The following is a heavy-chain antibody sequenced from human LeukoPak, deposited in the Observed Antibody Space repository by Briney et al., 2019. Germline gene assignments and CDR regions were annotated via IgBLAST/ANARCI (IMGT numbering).Heavy chain of an antibody. Sequence: GGSLRLSCAASGFTFHDYGMSWVRQTPGKGLEWVSYISHSGSAKYYADSVKGRFTISRDNPKNSLYLQMNSLRVEDTAIYYCARQRPDDAFDIWGRGTMVTVSS. CDR3: ARQRPDDAFDI. D-gene: IGHD1-14*01. J-gene: IGHJ3*02. CDR1: GFTFHDYG. V-gene: IGHV3-48*03. CDR2: ISHSGSAK.